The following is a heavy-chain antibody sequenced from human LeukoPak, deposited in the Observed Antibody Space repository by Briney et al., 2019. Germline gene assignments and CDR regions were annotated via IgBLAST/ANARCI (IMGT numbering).Heavy chain of an antibody. J-gene: IGHJ4*02. CDR2: ISSSGSIK. CDR1: GFTFSSYE. Sequence: GGSLRLSCAVSGFTFSSYEMNWVRQAPGKGLGWVSYISSSGSIKYYADSVKGRFTISRDNAKNSLYLEMNSLRAEDTAVYYCARVPSYTSSFYWGQGTQVTVSS. CDR3: ARVPSYTSSFY. V-gene: IGHV3-48*03. D-gene: IGHD6-13*01.